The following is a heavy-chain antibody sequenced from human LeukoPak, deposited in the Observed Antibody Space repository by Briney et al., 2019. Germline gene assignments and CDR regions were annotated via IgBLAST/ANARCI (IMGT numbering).Heavy chain of an antibody. CDR3: AIMTHDYGDSNFDY. D-gene: IGHD4-17*01. CDR2: INPNSGGT. Sequence: GASVKVSCKASGYTFTGYYMHWVRQAPGQGLEWMGWINPNSGGTNYAQKFQGRVTMTRDTSISTAYMELSRLRSDDTAVYYCAIMTHDYGDSNFDYWGQGTLVTVSS. V-gene: IGHV1-2*02. CDR1: GYTFTGYY. J-gene: IGHJ4*02.